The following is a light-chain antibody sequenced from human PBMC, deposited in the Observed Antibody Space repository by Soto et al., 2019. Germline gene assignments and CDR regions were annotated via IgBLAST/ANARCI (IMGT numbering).Light chain of an antibody. V-gene: IGKV4-1*01. CDR1: QSVLYSPNNKNY. CDR3: HQYSVTPLT. CDR2: WAS. Sequence: DIVMTQSPDSLAVSLGERATINCKSSQSVLYSPNNKNYLAWYQQKPGQPPKVLIYWASTRESGVPDRFIGRGSARAYSRTINSLQAEDVAADYGHQYSVTPLTFGQGTKVEV. J-gene: IGKJ1*01.